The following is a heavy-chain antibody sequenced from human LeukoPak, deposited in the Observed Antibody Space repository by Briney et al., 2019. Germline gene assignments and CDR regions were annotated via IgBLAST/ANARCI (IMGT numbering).Heavy chain of an antibody. V-gene: IGHV4-59*01. CDR1: GGSISSYY. J-gene: IGHJ4*02. D-gene: IGHD1-20*01. CDR2: IHYSGSS. Sequence: SETLSLTCTVSGGSISSYYGSWIRQPPGQGLEWIGYIHYSGSSKHNPSLKSRVTISVDTSKKQFSLKLTSVTAADTAVCFCAREGITGTPHFDYWGQGTLVTVSS. CDR3: AREGITGTPHFDY.